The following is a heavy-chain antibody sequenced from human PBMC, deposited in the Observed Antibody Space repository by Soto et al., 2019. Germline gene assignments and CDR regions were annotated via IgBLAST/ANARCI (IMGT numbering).Heavy chain of an antibody. D-gene: IGHD3-10*01. Sequence: SETLSLTCTVSGGSISSSSYYWGWIRQPPGKGLEWIGSIYYSGSTYYNPSLKSRVTISVDTSKNQFSLKLSSVTAADTAVYYCARLLVRGVIITSWGQGTLVTVS. CDR1: GGSISSSSYY. J-gene: IGHJ5*02. V-gene: IGHV4-39*01. CDR2: IYYSGST. CDR3: ARLLVRGVIITS.